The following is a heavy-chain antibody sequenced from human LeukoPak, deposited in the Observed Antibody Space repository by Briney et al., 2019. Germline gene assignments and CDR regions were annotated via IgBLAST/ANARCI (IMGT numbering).Heavy chain of an antibody. J-gene: IGHJ2*01. Sequence: ASVKVSCKASGYSFNNHGLSWVRQAPGQGLEWVGWVGAGNGDTHYAQKLQGRVTMTTDTSPNTAYMDLRSLRSDDTAVYYCARASSPYNWYFDLWGRGTLVTVSS. CDR3: ARASSPYNWYFDL. CDR2: VGAGNGDT. V-gene: IGHV1-18*01. CDR1: GYSFNNHG. D-gene: IGHD4-11*01.